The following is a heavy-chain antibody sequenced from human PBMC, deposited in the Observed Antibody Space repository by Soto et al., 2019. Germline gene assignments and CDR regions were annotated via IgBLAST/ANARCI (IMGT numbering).Heavy chain of an antibody. CDR1: GGSISSDDYY. D-gene: IGHD6-6*01. CDR3: ARDRSNSPDYFDY. Sequence: PSETLSLTCTVSGGSISSDDYYWRWIRQPPGKGLEWIGYIYYSGSTSYNPSLKSRLTISLDTSKNQFSLKLSSVSAADTAVYYCARDRSNSPDYFDYWGQGTLVTVSS. V-gene: IGHV4-30-4*01. J-gene: IGHJ4*02. CDR2: IYYSGST.